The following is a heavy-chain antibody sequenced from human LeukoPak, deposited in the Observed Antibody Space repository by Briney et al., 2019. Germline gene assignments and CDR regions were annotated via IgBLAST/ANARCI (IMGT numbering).Heavy chain of an antibody. V-gene: IGHV3-23*01. CDR3: AKVRGYCSSTSCDGPTYFDY. CDR2: ISGSGGST. CDR1: GFTFSSYA. J-gene: IGHJ4*02. D-gene: IGHD2-2*01. Sequence: SGGSLRLSCAASGFTFSSYAMSWVRQAPGKGLGWVSAISGSGGSTYYADSVKGRFTISRDNSKNTLYLQTNSLRAEHTAVYYCAKVRGYCSSTSCDGPTYFDYWGQGTLVTVST.